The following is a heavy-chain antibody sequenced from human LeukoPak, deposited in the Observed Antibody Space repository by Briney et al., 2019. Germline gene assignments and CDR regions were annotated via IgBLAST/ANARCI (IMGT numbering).Heavy chain of an antibody. V-gene: IGHV4-59*08. CDR3: ARQEDIVVVTATFDY. Sequence: SETLSLTCTVSGGSISSYYWSWIRQPPGKGLEWIGYIYYSGSTNYNPSLKSRVTISVDTSKSQFSLKLSSVTAADMAVYYCARQEDIVVVTATFDYWGQGTLVTVSS. CDR2: IYYSGST. CDR1: GGSISSYY. J-gene: IGHJ4*02. D-gene: IGHD2-21*02.